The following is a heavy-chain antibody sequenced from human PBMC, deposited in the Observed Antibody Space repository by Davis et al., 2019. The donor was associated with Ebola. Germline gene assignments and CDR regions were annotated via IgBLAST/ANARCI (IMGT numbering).Heavy chain of an antibody. D-gene: IGHD6-19*01. CDR2: ISWNSGSI. Sequence: SLKISCAASGFTFDDYAMHWVRQAPGKGLEWVSGISWNSGSIGYADSVKGRFTISRDNAKNSLYLQMNSLRAEDTALYYCAKSEAVAVSADYGMDVWGQGTTVTVSS. CDR3: AKSEAVAVSADYGMDV. V-gene: IGHV3-9*01. J-gene: IGHJ6*02. CDR1: GFTFDDYA.